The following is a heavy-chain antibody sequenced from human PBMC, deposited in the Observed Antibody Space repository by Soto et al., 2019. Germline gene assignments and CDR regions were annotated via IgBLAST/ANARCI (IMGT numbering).Heavy chain of an antibody. J-gene: IGHJ5*02. CDR2: VNYSGLT. V-gene: IGHV4-39*01. CDR1: GDSFTSSNYY. CDR3: GRHAPHHDWLDP. Sequence: PSETLSLTCTVSGDSFTSSNYYWGWIRQPPGKGLEWIAIVNYSGLTYYNPSLKSRVTISADTSKNQFSLKLSSVTAADTARYYCGRHAPHHDWLDPWGPGTLVTRLL.